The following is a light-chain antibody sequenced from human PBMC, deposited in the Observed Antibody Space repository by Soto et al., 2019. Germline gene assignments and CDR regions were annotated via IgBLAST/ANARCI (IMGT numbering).Light chain of an antibody. J-gene: IGKJ5*01. CDR3: QQRADWPIT. CDR2: DAS. CDR1: QYITIY. Sequence: EIVLTQSPATLSLSPGERATLSCRASQYITIYLAWYQQKPGQAPRLLIYDASNRATGIPARFSGSGSGTDFTLTISSLEPDDFAVYYCQQRADWPITFAQGTRLEIK. V-gene: IGKV3-11*01.